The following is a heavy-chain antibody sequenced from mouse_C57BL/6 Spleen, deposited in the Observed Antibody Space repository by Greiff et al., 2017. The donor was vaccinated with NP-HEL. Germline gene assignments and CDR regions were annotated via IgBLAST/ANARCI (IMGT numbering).Heavy chain of an antibody. Sequence: VQLQQSGPELVKPGASVKISCKASGYAFSSSWMNWVKQRPGKGLEWIGRIYPGDGDTNYNGKFKGKATLTADKSSSTAYMQLSSLTSEDSAVYFCARDTTVVEGAWFAYWGQGTLVTVSA. J-gene: IGHJ3*01. V-gene: IGHV1-82*01. CDR2: IYPGDGDT. D-gene: IGHD1-1*01. CDR1: GYAFSSSW. CDR3: ARDTTVVEGAWFAY.